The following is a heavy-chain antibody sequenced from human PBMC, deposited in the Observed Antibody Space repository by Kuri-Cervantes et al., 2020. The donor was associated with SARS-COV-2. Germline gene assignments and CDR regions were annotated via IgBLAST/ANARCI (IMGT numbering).Heavy chain of an antibody. CDR3: VHRTYFYGSGDCFDP. Sequence: SGPTLVKPTQTLTLTCTFSGFSLSTSGVGVGWIRQPPGKALEWLALIYWDDDKRYSPSLRSGLTVSKDNSRSQVFLTMTDMDPEDTATYYCVHRTYFYGSGDCFDPWGQGTLVTVSS. V-gene: IGHV2-5*02. CDR2: IYWDDDK. CDR1: GFSLSTSGVG. J-gene: IGHJ5*02. D-gene: IGHD3-10*01.